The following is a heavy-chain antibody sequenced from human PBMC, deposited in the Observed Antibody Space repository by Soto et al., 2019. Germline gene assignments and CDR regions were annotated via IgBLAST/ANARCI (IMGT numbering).Heavy chain of an antibody. V-gene: IGHV3-23*01. CDR2: ISGSGGST. CDR3: AKRVAAAGLYYFDY. D-gene: IGHD6-13*01. Sequence: GGSLILSCAASGFTFSSYAMSWVRQAPGKGLEWVSAISGSGGSTYYADSVKGRFTISRDNSKNTLYLQMNSLRAEDTAVYYCAKRVAAAGLYYFDYWGQGTLVTVSS. CDR1: GFTFSSYA. J-gene: IGHJ4*02.